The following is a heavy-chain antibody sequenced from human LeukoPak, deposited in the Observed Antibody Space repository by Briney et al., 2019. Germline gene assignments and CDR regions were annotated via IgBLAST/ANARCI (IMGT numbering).Heavy chain of an antibody. J-gene: IGHJ4*02. V-gene: IGHV3-21*01. Sequence: KPGGSLRLSCAASGFTFSRNGMAWVRQAPGKVLEWVSSISVSGTYIYYSDSVKGRFTISRDNAKNSLYLEMNSLRSDDTAIYYCARDRDYGTFDYWGQGTLVTVSS. D-gene: IGHD4-17*01. CDR2: ISVSGTYI. CDR3: ARDRDYGTFDY. CDR1: GFTFSRNG.